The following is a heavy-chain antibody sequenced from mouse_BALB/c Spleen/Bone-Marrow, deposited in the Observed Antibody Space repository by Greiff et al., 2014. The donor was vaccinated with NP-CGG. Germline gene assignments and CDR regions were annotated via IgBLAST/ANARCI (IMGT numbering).Heavy chain of an antibody. V-gene: IGHV1S41*01. CDR1: GYTFTNYW. CDR3: ARGIYYGNYVYAMDY. J-gene: IGHJ4*01. Sequence: DLVKPGASVKLSCKASGYTFTNYWINWIKQRPGQGLEWIGRIAPGSGSTYYNEMFKGKATLTVDTSSSTAYIQLSSLSSEVSAVYFCARGIYYGNYVYAMDYWGQGTSVTVSS. D-gene: IGHD2-1*01. CDR2: IAPGSGST.